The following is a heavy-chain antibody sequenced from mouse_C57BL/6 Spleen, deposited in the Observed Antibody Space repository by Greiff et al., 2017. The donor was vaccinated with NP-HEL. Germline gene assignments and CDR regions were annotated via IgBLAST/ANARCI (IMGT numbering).Heavy chain of an antibody. CDR2: IDPSDSET. D-gene: IGHD2-2*01. CDR3: ARNPANGYNWYFDV. J-gene: IGHJ1*03. Sequence: QVQLQQPGAELVRPGSSVKLSCKASGYTFTSYWMHWVKQRPIQGLEWIGNIDPSDSETHYNQKFKDKATLTVDKSSSTAYMQLSSLTSEDSAVYYCARNPANGYNWYFDVWGTGTTVTVSS. CDR1: GYTFTSYW. V-gene: IGHV1-52*01.